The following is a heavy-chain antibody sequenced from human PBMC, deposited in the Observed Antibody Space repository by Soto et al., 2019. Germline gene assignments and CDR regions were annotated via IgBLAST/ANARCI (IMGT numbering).Heavy chain of an antibody. D-gene: IGHD3-22*01. V-gene: IGHV3-30*18. Sequence: GGSLRLSCAASGFTFSSYGMHWVRQAPGKGLEWVGRISYDGSNKYYMDSVKGRFTISRDNSGETLYLQMNSVRGEDTALYYCAEDGYDNSGYYSYYIDYWGQGTLVTVSS. CDR3: AEDGYDNSGYYSYYIDY. CDR1: GFTFSSYG. CDR2: ISYDGSNK. J-gene: IGHJ4*02.